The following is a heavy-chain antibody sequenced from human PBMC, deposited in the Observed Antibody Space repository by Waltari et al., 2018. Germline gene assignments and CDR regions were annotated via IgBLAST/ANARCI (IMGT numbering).Heavy chain of an antibody. J-gene: IGHJ4*02. CDR3: ARLPDYGVFDY. CDR1: GFTFSSYS. Sequence: EVQLVESGGGLVKPGGSLRLSCAASGFTFSSYSMNWVRQAPGKGLEWVSTISSSSRYIYYADSVKGRFTISRDNAKNSLYLQMNSLRAEDTAVYYCARLPDYGVFDYWGQGTLVTVSS. D-gene: IGHD4-17*01. V-gene: IGHV3-21*01. CDR2: ISSSSRYI.